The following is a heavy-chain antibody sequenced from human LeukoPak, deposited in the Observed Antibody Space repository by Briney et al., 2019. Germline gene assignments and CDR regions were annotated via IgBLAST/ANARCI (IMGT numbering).Heavy chain of an antibody. CDR1: GFTFSSYA. CDR2: ISGSGGST. CDR3: ATDDHPGGDCGDYFDY. Sequence: GGSLRLSCAASGFTFSSYAMSWVRQAPGKGLEWVSAISGSGGSTYYADSVKGRFTISRDNSKNTLYLQMNSLRAEDTAVYYGATDDHPGGDCGDYFDYWGQGTLVTVSS. D-gene: IGHD2-21*02. V-gene: IGHV3-23*01. J-gene: IGHJ4*02.